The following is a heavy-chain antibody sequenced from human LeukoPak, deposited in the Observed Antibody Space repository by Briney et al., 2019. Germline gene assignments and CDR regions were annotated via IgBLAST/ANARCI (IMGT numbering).Heavy chain of an antibody. Sequence: PGGSLRLSCAASGFTFSSYAMSWVRQAPGKGLEWVSAISGSGDSTYYADSVKGRFTISRDNSKNTLYLQMNSLRAEDTAVYYCAKARLRGYSYLVVYYFDYWGQGTLVTVSS. J-gene: IGHJ4*02. CDR1: GFTFSSYA. V-gene: IGHV3-23*01. CDR3: AKARLRGYSYLVVYYFDY. D-gene: IGHD5-18*01. CDR2: ISGSGDST.